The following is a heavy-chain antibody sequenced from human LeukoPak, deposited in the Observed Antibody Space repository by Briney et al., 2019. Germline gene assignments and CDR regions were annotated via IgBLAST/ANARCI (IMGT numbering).Heavy chain of an antibody. Sequence: PGGSLRLSCATSGFIFSDYYMSWIRQAPGKGLEWVSYISISGSTIYYADSVKGRFTISRDNAKNSLYLQMNSLRAEDTAVYYCARDGDLDYSDSRWGQGTLVTVSS. CDR3: ARDGDLDYSDSR. CDR2: ISISGSTI. J-gene: IGHJ4*02. CDR1: GFIFSDYY. V-gene: IGHV3-11*04. D-gene: IGHD4/OR15-4a*01.